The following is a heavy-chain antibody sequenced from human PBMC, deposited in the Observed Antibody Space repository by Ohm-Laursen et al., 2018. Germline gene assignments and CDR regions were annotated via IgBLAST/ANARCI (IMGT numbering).Heavy chain of an antibody. J-gene: IGHJ4*02. CDR1: GFTFSSYW. Sequence: SLRLSCAASGFTFSSYWMSWVRQAPGKVLEWVANIKQDGGQQYYVDSVKGRFTISRDNAKNSLYLQMHSLTAEDTAIYYCARDNPGDFWGQGTLVTVSS. CDR2: IKQDGGQQ. V-gene: IGHV3-7*03. CDR3: ARDNPGDF.